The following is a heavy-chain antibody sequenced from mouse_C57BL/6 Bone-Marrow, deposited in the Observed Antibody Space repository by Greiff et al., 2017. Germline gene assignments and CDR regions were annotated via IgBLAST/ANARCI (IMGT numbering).Heavy chain of an antibody. CDR3: ARYYGSTLFDY. Sequence: VQLQQSGAELVRPGTSVTMSCKASGYTFTNYWIGWAKQRPGHGLEWIGDIYPGGGYTNYTEKFKGKATLTADTSSSTAYMQFSSLTSEDSASYYCARYYGSTLFDYWGQGTTLTVSS. CDR1: GYTFTNYW. V-gene: IGHV1-63*01. D-gene: IGHD1-1*01. CDR2: IYPGGGYT. J-gene: IGHJ2*01.